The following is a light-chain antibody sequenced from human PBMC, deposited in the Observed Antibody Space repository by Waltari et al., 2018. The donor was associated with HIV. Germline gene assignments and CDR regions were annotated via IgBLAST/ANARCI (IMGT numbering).Light chain of an antibody. J-gene: IGLJ2*01. CDR1: SHVGGRYNL. V-gene: IGLV2-23*02. CDR2: EFS. CDR3: CSYARSGIP. Sequence: QSALTPPASVSGSFGQSITISFPGTSHVGGRYNLVSWYQYHPGKAPKPIIYEFSKRPSGVSNRFSGSKSGNTASLTVSGLQAEDEAHYYCCSYARSGIPFGGGTKLTVL.